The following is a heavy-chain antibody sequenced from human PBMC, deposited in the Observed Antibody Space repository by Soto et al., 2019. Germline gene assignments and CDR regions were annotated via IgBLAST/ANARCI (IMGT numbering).Heavy chain of an antibody. V-gene: IGHV5-10-1*01. CDR2: IDPSDSYT. Sequence: GESLKISCKGSGYSFTIYWITWVRQMPGKGLEWMGRIDPSDSYTDYSPSFQGHVTIAVDKSISTAYLQWSSLKASDSAIYYCARLTPDYYYGMDVWGQGTTVTVSS. CDR3: ARLTPDYYYGMDV. CDR1: GYSFTIYW. J-gene: IGHJ6*02.